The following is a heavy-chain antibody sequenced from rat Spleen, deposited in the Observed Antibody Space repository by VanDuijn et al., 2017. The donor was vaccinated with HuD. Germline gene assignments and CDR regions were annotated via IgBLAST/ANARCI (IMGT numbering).Heavy chain of an antibody. D-gene: IGHD4-1*01. Sequence: EVQLVESGGGLVQPGRSMKLSCAASGFTFSNYYMAWVRQAPTKGLEWVASISTGGGNTYYRDSVKGRFTISRDNAKSTLYLQMDSLQTEDIATYYCARGPMHNPGNYFDYWGQGVMVTVSS. CDR1: GFTFSNYY. V-gene: IGHV5-25*01. CDR3: ARGPMHNPGNYFDY. CDR2: ISTGGGNT. J-gene: IGHJ2*01.